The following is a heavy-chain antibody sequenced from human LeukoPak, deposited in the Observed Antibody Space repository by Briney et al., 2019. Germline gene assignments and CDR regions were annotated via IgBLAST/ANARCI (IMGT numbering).Heavy chain of an antibody. D-gene: IGHD2-2*01. CDR2: ISGNGGKT. CDR3: ARGGCSSTSCYRRGGWFDP. CDR1: GFTFSTYG. V-gene: IGHV3-23*01. Sequence: PGGSLRLSCAASGFTFSTYGMSWVRQAPGKGLEWVSAISGNGGKTYYADSVKGRFTISRDNSKNTLYLQMNSLRADDTAVYYCARGGCSSTSCYRRGGWFDPWGQGNLVTVSS. J-gene: IGHJ5*02.